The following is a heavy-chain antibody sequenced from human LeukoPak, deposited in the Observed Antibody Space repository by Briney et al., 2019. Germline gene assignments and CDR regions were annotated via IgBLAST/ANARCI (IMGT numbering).Heavy chain of an antibody. CDR3: AKDLAGCSDS. D-gene: IGHD2-8*01. CDR1: GFTFSSFP. CDR2: ITGSGGST. V-gene: IGHV3-23*01. Sequence: GGSLRLSCAASGFTFSSFPMTWVRLAPGKGLEWVSTITGSGGSTYYAESVKGRFTISRDNSKDTLYLQMNSLRGEDTALYYCAKDLAGCSDSWGQGTLVTVSS. J-gene: IGHJ4*02.